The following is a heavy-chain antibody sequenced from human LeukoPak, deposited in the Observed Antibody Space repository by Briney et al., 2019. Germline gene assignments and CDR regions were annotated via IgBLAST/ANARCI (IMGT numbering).Heavy chain of an antibody. V-gene: IGHV3-72*01. Sequence: GGSLRLSCAASGFTFSDHYMDWVRQAPGKGLEWVGRTRNKANSYTTEYAASVKGRFTISRDDSKNSLYLQMNSLKTEVTAVYYCASGSRGWYAWGQGTLVTV. CDR1: GFTFSDHY. J-gene: IGHJ5*02. CDR3: ASGSRGWYA. CDR2: TRNKANSYTT. D-gene: IGHD6-19*01.